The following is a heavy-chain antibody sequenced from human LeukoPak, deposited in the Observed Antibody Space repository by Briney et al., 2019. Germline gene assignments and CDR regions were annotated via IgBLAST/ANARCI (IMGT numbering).Heavy chain of an antibody. CDR1: GFTFSSYA. D-gene: IGHD4-23*01. V-gene: IGHV3-23*01. J-gene: IGHJ4*02. CDR2: VSSNGAKT. Sequence: GGSLRLSCAASGFTFSSYAITWVRQAPGKGLEWVSAVSSNGAKTYYADSVKGRFTISRDNYKNMVFLQMNSLRAEDTAVYYCGNEEQRVITPSLDYWGQGTLVTVSS. CDR3: GNEEQRVITPSLDY.